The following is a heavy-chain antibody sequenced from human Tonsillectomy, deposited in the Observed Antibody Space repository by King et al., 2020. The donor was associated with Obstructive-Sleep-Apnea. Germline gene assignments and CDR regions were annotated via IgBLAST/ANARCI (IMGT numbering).Heavy chain of an antibody. CDR3: ARDRGGAGPTTTDY. CDR1: GFTFRTSW. V-gene: IGHV3-74*01. CDR2: INSDGSGT. D-gene: IGHD1-26*01. Sequence: VQLVESGGGLVQPGGALRLSCAASGFTFRTSWMHGVRQAPGKGLVCVSRINSDGSGTIYADFVKGRFTISRDNAKNTLYLQMNSLRAEDTAVYYCARDRGGAGPTTTDYWGQGTLVTVSS. J-gene: IGHJ4*02.